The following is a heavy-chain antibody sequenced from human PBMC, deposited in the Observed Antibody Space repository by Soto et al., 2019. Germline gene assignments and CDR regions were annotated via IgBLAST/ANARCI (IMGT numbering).Heavy chain of an antibody. CDR2: ISNDGTSE. Sequence: QVQVVESGGGVVHPEKSLRLSCAASGFTFSNFGMHWVRQAPGKGLEWVAVISNDGTSENYAQSVKGRFTISRDNSKHTLYLQMNRLRAEDTAVYYCAGCSGSYYVWGQGTLVTVSS. CDR1: GFTFSNFG. CDR3: AGCSGSYYV. V-gene: IGHV3-30*03. D-gene: IGHD1-26*01. J-gene: IGHJ4*02.